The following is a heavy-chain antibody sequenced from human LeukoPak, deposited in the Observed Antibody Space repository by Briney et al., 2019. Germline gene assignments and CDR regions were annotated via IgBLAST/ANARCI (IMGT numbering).Heavy chain of an antibody. D-gene: IGHD6-19*01. V-gene: IGHV3-13*01. Sequence: GGSFRLSCAASGFTLSCYGMHWVRQATGKSLEWISGIGTAGDTHYADSVKGRFTISRENAKNSLFLQMNSLRAGDTAIYYCARVKSDSSGWYHVLDWGQGTLVTVSS. J-gene: IGHJ4*02. CDR3: ARVKSDSSGWYHVLD. CDR2: IGTAGDT. CDR1: GFTLSCYG.